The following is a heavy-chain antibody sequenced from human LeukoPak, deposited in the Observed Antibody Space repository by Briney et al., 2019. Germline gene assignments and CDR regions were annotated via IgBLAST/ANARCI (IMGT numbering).Heavy chain of an antibody. CDR3: AIPIEMATIEALDAFDI. V-gene: IGHV1-18*01. CDR2: IGAYNGNT. D-gene: IGHD5-24*01. Sequence: ASVKVSCKASGYPFTSYGISWVRQAPGQVLEWMGWIGAYNGNTNYAQKLQGRVTITTDTSTSTAYIELRSLRSDHTAVYYFAIPIEMATIEALDAFDIWGQGTMVTVSS. CDR1: GYPFTSYG. J-gene: IGHJ3*02.